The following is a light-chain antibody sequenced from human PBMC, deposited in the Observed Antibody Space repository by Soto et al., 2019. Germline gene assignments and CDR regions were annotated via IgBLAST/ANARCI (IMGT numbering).Light chain of an antibody. Sequence: EMVMTQSPATLSVSPGDRATLSCRASQSVSYQLAWYQQKPGQPPRLLIYDTSTRATGIPARFSGSGSGTEFTLTISSLQSEDFAVYYCQQYNNWPPITFGQGTRLEIK. CDR3: QQYNNWPPIT. V-gene: IGKV3-15*01. CDR1: QSVSYQ. CDR2: DTS. J-gene: IGKJ5*01.